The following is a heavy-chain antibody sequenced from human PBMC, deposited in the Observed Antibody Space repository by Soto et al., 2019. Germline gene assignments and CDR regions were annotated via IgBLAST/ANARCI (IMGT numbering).Heavy chain of an antibody. Sequence: PSETLSLTCSVSGDSISSADYFWTWIRQSPGKGLEWMGYIFHSGTTYYNPSLKARLLISIETAKNQFSLRLTFVTAADSAVYLCAGGTYLHKPRNDFWGPGTLVTVSS. J-gene: IGHJ4*02. CDR3: AGGTYLHKPRNDF. V-gene: IGHV4-30-4*01. CDR1: GDSISSADYF. CDR2: IFHSGTT.